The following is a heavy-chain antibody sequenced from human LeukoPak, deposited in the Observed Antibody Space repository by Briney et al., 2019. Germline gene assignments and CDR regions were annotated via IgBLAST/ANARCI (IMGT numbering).Heavy chain of an antibody. Sequence: MPSETLSLTCAVYGGSFSGYYWSWIRQPPGKGLEWIGEINHSGSTNYNPSLKSRVTISVDTSKNQFSLKLSSVTAADTAVYYCARVTYQPLLYLSWFDPWGQGTLVTVSS. J-gene: IGHJ5*02. CDR3: ARVTYQPLLYLSWFDP. D-gene: IGHD2-2*02. V-gene: IGHV4-34*01. CDR2: INHSGST. CDR1: GGSFSGYY.